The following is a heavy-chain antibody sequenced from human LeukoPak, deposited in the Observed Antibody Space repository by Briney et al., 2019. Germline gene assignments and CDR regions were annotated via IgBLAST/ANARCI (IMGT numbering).Heavy chain of an antibody. CDR3: ARGKRRGIAAAGTPFDY. Sequence: SETLSLTCTVSGGSISSYYWSWIRQPAGKGLEWIGRIYTSGSTNYNPSLKRRVTMSVDTSKNQLSLKLSSVTAADTAVYYCARGKRRGIAAAGTPFDYWGQGTLVTVSS. V-gene: IGHV4-4*07. D-gene: IGHD6-13*01. CDR2: IYTSGST. J-gene: IGHJ4*02. CDR1: GGSISSYY.